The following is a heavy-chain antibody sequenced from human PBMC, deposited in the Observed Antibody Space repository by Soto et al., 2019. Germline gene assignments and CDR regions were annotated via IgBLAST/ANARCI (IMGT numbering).Heavy chain of an antibody. CDR1: SGSISSSNW. V-gene: IGHV4-4*02. J-gene: IGHJ3*02. CDR3: ASPGYCSGGSCYPGAFDI. Sequence: PSETLSLTCAVSSGSISSSNWWSWVRQPPGKGLEWIGEIYHSGSTNYNPSLKSRVTISVDKSKNQFSLKLSSVTAADTAVYYCASPGYCSGGSCYPGAFDIWGQGTMVTVS. CDR2: IYHSGST. D-gene: IGHD2-15*01.